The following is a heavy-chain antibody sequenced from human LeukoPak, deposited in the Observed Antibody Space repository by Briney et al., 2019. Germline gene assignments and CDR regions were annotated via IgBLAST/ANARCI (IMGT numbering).Heavy chain of an antibody. Sequence: SVKVSCKASGGPFSSYAISWVRQAPGQGLEWMGGIIPIFGTANYAQKFQGRVTITTDESTSTAYMELSSLRSEDTAVYYCARDREATYDSSGYYDYWGQGTLVTVSS. CDR1: GGPFSSYA. CDR3: ARDREATYDSSGYYDY. CDR2: IIPIFGTA. V-gene: IGHV1-69*05. D-gene: IGHD3-22*01. J-gene: IGHJ4*02.